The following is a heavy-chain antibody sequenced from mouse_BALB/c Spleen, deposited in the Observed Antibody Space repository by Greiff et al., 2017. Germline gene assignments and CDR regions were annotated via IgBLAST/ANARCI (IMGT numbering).Heavy chain of an antibody. D-gene: IGHD2-1*01. CDR2: INPYNGDT. J-gene: IGHJ4*01. CDR1: GYSFTGYF. V-gene: IGHV1-37*01. CDR3: GRSHYDNQDYAMDY. Sequence: VQLQQSGPELVKPGASVKISCKASGYSFTGYFMNWVKQSHGKSLEWIGRINPYNGDTFYNQKFKGKATLTGDKSSSTTHMELLNLTSEDSAVYYSGRSHYDNQDYAMDYWGQGTSVTVSS.